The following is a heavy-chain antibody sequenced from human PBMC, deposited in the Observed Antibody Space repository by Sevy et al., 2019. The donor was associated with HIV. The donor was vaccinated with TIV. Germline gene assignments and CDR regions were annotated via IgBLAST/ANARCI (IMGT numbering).Heavy chain of an antibody. D-gene: IGHD1-26*01. CDR1: GYTFTNYH. CDR3: ARAPSGSQGPGQYFHH. V-gene: IGHV1-18*01. CDR2: ITPNNGNT. Sequence: ASVKVSCKASGYTFTNYHITWVRQAPGQGLEWMGWITPNNGNTNYARRLQGRVTMTTDTSTATAYMELRNPRSDDTAVYFCARAPSGSQGPGQYFHHWGQGTLVTVSS. J-gene: IGHJ1*01.